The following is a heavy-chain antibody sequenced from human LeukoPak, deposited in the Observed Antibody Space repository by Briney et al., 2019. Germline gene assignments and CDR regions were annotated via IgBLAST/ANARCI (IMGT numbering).Heavy chain of an antibody. CDR1: GDSISGYY. V-gene: IGHV4-4*07. J-gene: IGHJ4*02. CDR3: ARDSSGWPSLDH. CDR2: IYSDGST. Sequence: SETLSLTCTVSGDSISGYYWTWIRQPADKGLEWIWRIYSDGSTSYNPSLKSRITMSLDTSKTQFSLKLNSMTAADTAVYYCARDSSGWPSLDHWGQGTLVTVSS. D-gene: IGHD6-19*01.